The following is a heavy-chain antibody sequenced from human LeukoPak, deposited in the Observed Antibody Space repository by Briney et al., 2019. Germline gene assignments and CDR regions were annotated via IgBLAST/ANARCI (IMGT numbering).Heavy chain of an antibody. D-gene: IGHD3-10*01. CDR3: ARVGYGSGNYDYYYMDV. V-gene: IGHV3-21*01. CDR2: ISSSSNYI. CDR1: GFTLSTYS. J-gene: IGHJ6*03. Sequence: PGGSLRLSCAASGFTLSTYSMKWVRQAPGKGLEGVSSISSSSNYIYYADSVKGRFTISRDNAKNSLYLQMNSLRVEDTAVYYCARVGYGSGNYDYYYMDVWGKGTTVTVSS.